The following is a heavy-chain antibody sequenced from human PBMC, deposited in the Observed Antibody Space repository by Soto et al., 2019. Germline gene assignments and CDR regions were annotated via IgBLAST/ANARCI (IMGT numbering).Heavy chain of an antibody. J-gene: IGHJ4*02. V-gene: IGHV4-59*02. D-gene: IGHD3-16*01. Sequence: QVQLQESGPGLVKPSEILSLICTVSGASVNNYYGSWIRQPPGKGLEYIGYIFYSGCSDYNLSLRSRLTMSEDTSNKQFSLKLRSVTAADTAVYYCARSGHSFGGVIWGQGILVTVSS. CDR3: ARSGHSFGGVI. CDR1: GASVNNYY. CDR2: IFYSGCS.